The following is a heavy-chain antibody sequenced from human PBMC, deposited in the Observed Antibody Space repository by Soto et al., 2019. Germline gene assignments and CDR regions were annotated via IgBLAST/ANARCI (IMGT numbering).Heavy chain of an antibody. Sequence: QVQLVESGGGVVQPGRSLRLSCAASGFTFSNYGMHWVRQAPGRGLEWMSVISHDGSHTFYGDSVKGRFTISRDNSKNTVYLQMNSLRAEDTAVYYCANSITMVRGVIGMDVWGQGTTVTVSS. CDR2: ISHDGSHT. D-gene: IGHD3-10*01. J-gene: IGHJ6*02. V-gene: IGHV3-30*18. CDR3: ANSITMVRGVIGMDV. CDR1: GFTFSNYG.